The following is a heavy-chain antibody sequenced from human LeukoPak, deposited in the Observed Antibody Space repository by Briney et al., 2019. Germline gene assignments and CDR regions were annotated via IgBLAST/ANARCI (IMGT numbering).Heavy chain of an antibody. CDR3: ARSFYGDYPY. CDR1: GFTFSSYD. J-gene: IGHJ4*02. Sequence: GGSLRLSCAASGFTFSSYDMHWVHQVTGKGLEWVSSIGTTGDTHYAVSVKGRFTISRENAKNSLYLQMSSLSAGDTAVYYCARSFYGDYPYWGQGTLVTVSS. V-gene: IGHV3-13*01. D-gene: IGHD4-17*01. CDR2: IGTTGDT.